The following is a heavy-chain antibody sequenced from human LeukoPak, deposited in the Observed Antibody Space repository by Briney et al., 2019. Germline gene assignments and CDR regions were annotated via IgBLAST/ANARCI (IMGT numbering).Heavy chain of an antibody. CDR2: ISAYNGNT. CDR1: GYTFTSYG. D-gene: IGHD3-22*01. Sequence: ASVKVSCKASGYTFTSYGISWVRQAPGQGLEWMGWISAYNGNTNYAQKLQGRVTMTTDTSTSTAYMELRSLRSDDTAVYYCAREGDSSGYQQDLDYWGQGTLVTVSS. V-gene: IGHV1-18*01. CDR3: AREGDSSGYQQDLDY. J-gene: IGHJ4*02.